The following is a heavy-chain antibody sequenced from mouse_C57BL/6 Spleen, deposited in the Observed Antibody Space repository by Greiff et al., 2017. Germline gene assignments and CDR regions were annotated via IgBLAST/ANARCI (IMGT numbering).Heavy chain of an antibody. Sequence: QVQLQQPGAELVKPGASVKLSCKASGYTFTSYWMQWVKQRPGQGLEWIGEIDPSDSYTNYNQKFKGKATLTVDTSSSTAYMQLSSLTSEDSAVYDCARRGYSNWYFEVWGTGTTVTVSS. CDR3: ARRGYSNWYFEV. D-gene: IGHD2-5*01. CDR1: GYTFTSYW. CDR2: IDPSDSYT. J-gene: IGHJ1*03. V-gene: IGHV1-50*01.